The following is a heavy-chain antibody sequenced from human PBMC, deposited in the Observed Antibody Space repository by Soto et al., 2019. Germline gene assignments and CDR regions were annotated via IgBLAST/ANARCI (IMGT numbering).Heavy chain of an antibody. V-gene: IGHV3-48*02. Sequence: EVQLVESGGGLVQPGGSLRLSCAASGFILSNYGMHWVRQAPGTGMEWISYVGASATSRYYAGSVKGRFTISRDNAKNSLYRQMTSLRDDDTAVYYWAGAILLGGSSGWGFNYWGQGSLVTVSS. J-gene: IGHJ4*02. CDR1: GFILSNYG. CDR3: AGAILLGGSSGWGFNY. CDR2: VGASATSR. D-gene: IGHD3-22*01.